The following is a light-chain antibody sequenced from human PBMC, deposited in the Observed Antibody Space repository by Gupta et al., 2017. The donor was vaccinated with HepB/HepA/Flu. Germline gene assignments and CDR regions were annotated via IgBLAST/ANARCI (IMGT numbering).Light chain of an antibody. CDR3: SSYAGSNNFV. J-gene: IGLJ1*01. V-gene: IGLV2-8*01. CDR1: SSDVGRYNY. Sequence: QSALTQPPSASGSPGQSVTISCTGTSSDVGRYNYVSWYQLHPGKAPKLMIYDVTNRPSGVPDRFSGSKSGNTASLTVSGLQAEDEADYYCSSYAGSNNFVFGTGTKVTVL. CDR2: DVT.